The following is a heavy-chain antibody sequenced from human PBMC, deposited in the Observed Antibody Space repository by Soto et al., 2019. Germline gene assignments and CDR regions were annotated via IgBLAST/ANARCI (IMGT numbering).Heavy chain of an antibody. CDR3: ARSRQYSYGSLGFDP. Sequence: GASVKVSCKASGYTFTGYYMHWVRQAPGQGLEWMGWINPNSGGTNYAQKLQGRVTMTRDTSISTAYMELSSLISDDTAVYYCARSRQYSYGSLGFDPWGQGTLVTVSS. CDR1: GYTFTGYY. CDR2: INPNSGGT. D-gene: IGHD5-18*01. V-gene: IGHV1-2*02. J-gene: IGHJ5*02.